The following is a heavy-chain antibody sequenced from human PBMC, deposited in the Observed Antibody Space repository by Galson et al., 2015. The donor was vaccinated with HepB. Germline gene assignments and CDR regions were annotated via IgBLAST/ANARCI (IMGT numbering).Heavy chain of an antibody. J-gene: IGHJ3*02. V-gene: IGHV5-10-1*01. D-gene: IGHD2-2*01. Sequence: QSGAEVKKPGESLRISCKGSGYSFTSYWISWVRQMPGKGLEWMGRIDPSDSYTNYSPSFQGHVTISADKSISTAYLQWSSLKASDTAMYYCARHRYGDIVVVPAAISDAFDIWGQGTMVTVSS. CDR3: ARHRYGDIVVVPAAISDAFDI. CDR2: IDPSDSYT. CDR1: GYSFTSYW.